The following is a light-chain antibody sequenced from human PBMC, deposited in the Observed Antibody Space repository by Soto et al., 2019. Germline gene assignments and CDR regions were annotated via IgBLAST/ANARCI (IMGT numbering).Light chain of an antibody. CDR2: EVN. CDR1: SSDVGGYNY. Sequence: QSVLTQPASVSGSPGQSITISCTGTSSDVGGYNYVSWYQQRPGKAPKLMIFEVNVRPSGVSNRFSGSKSGNTASLTISGLQSEDEADYYCSSYTSSSTVVFGGGTQLTVL. J-gene: IGLJ2*01. CDR3: SSYTSSSTVV. V-gene: IGLV2-14*01.